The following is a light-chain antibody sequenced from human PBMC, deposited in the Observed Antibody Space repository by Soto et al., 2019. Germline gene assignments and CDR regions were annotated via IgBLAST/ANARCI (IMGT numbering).Light chain of an antibody. CDR2: FAS. Sequence: EIVMTQSPATLSVSPGERATLSCRASQSVSSNSLAWYQQNPGQAPRLLIYFASTRATGIPARFSGSVSGTEFTLPISSLQSEDFAVYYCQQYNNWPPTFGQGTKVEIK. J-gene: IGKJ1*01. V-gene: IGKV3-15*01. CDR1: QSVSSN. CDR3: QQYNNWPPT.